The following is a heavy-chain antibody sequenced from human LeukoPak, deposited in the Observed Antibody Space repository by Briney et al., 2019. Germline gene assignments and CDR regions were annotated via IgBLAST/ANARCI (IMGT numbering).Heavy chain of an antibody. D-gene: IGHD6-13*01. V-gene: IGHV3-30*18. J-gene: IGHJ6*03. Sequence: GGSLRLSCAASGFTFSSYGMHWVRQAPGKGLEWVAVISYDGSNKYYADSVKGRFTISRDNFKNTLYLQMNSLRAEDTAVYYCAKGLIAAAGPYYYYYYMDVWGKGTTVTVSS. CDR2: ISYDGSNK. CDR1: GFTFSSYG. CDR3: AKGLIAAAGPYYYYYYMDV.